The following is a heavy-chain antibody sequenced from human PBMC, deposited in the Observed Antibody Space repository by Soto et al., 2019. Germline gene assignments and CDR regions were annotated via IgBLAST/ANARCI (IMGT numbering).Heavy chain of an antibody. CDR1: SVSFRSYY. CDR2: SYHTGTT. CDR3: ATNSQSAGIRSSLNYYFYYMDV. D-gene: IGHD3-10*01. J-gene: IGHJ6*03. V-gene: IGHV4-59*08. Sequence: QVQLQESGPGLVKPSETLSVTCTVSSVSFRSYYWNWIRQPPGKGLEWIGYSYHTGTTNYNPSLNSRVTMSVDTSKNQFSLRLTSVTATDTAVYYCATNSQSAGIRSSLNYYFYYMDVWGKGTTVTVSS.